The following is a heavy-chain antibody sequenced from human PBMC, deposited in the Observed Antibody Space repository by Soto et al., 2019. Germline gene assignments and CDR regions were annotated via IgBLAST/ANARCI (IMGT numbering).Heavy chain of an antibody. D-gene: IGHD5-18*01. J-gene: IGHJ6*02. V-gene: IGHV3-30-3*01. Sequence: QVQLVESGGGVVQPGRSLRLSCAASGFTFSSYAMHWVRQAPGKGLEWVAVISYDGSNKYYADSVKGRFTISRDNSKNTLDLQMNSLRAEDTAVYYCARDSVSRYSYGYPADGMDVWGQGTTVTVSS. CDR2: ISYDGSNK. CDR1: GFTFSSYA. CDR3: ARDSVSRYSYGYPADGMDV.